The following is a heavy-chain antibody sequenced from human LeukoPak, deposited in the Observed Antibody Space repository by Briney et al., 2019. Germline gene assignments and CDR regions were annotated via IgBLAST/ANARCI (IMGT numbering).Heavy chain of an antibody. J-gene: IGHJ4*02. V-gene: IGHV3-21*06. Sequence: GGSLRLSCAASGISFSNYSMNWVRQAPGKGLEWVSLISSSSRFIYYGDSVKGRFTISRDNAKNSVYLQMNSLRAGDTAVYYCATYIVGPTIDYWGQGTLVTVSS. CDR3: ATYIVGPTIDY. CDR1: GISFSNYS. CDR2: ISSSSRFI. D-gene: IGHD2-15*01.